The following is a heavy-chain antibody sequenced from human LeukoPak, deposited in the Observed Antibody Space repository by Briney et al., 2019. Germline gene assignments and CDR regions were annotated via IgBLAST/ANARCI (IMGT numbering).Heavy chain of an antibody. CDR1: GYTFTGYY. CDR3: ARQYLYDFWSGYYGY. CDR2: INPNSGDT. J-gene: IGHJ4*02. D-gene: IGHD3-3*01. Sequence: ASVKVSCKASGYTFTGYYMHWVRQAPGQGLEWMGWINPNSGDTNYAQKFQGRVTMTRDTSISTAYMELSRLRSDDTAVYYCARQYLYDFWSGYYGYWGQGTLVTVSS. V-gene: IGHV1-2*02.